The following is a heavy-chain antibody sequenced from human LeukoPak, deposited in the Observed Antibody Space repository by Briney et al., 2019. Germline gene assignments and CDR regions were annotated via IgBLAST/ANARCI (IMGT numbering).Heavy chain of an antibody. J-gene: IGHJ4*02. CDR3: ARAVFSGYDFGGTDY. D-gene: IGHD5-12*01. CDR1: GYTFTSYA. Sequence: ASVKVSCKASGYTFTSYAMHWVRQAPGQRLEWMGWINAGNGNTKYSQKFQGRVTMTTDTSTSTAYMELRSLRSDDTAVYYCARAVFSGYDFGGTDYWGQGTLVTVSS. V-gene: IGHV1-3*01. CDR2: INAGNGNT.